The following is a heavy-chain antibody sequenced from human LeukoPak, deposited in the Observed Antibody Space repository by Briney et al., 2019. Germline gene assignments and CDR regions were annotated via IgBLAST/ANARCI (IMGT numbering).Heavy chain of an antibody. V-gene: IGHV3-48*01. J-gene: IGHJ4*02. Sequence: GGSLRLSCAASGFTFSSYSMNWVRQAPGKGLEWVSYISSSSSTTYYADSVKGRFTISRDNAKNSLYLQMNSLRAGDTAVYYCARARRDYTDYFDYWGQGTLVTVSS. CDR3: ARARRDYTDYFDY. CDR1: GFTFSSYS. CDR2: ISSSSSTT. D-gene: IGHD4-11*01.